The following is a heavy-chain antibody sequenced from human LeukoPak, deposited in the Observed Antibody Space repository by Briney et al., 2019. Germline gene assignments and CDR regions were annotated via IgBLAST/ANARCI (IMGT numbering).Heavy chain of an antibody. CDR1: GFTFSSYG. D-gene: IGHD3-3*01. V-gene: IGHV3-30*02. Sequence: PGGSLRLSCAASGFTFSSYGMHWVRQAPSKGLEWVAFIRYDGSNKYYADSVKGRFTISRDNSKNTLYLQMNSLRAEDTAVYYCAKELLRFLEWFDYWGQGTLVTVSS. CDR3: AKELLRFLEWFDY. J-gene: IGHJ4*02. CDR2: IRYDGSNK.